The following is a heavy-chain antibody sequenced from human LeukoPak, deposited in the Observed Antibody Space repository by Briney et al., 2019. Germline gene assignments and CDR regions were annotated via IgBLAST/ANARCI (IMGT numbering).Heavy chain of an antibody. CDR2: IYYSGST. J-gene: IGHJ5*02. CDR3: ARYAPVAGTRGWFDP. V-gene: IGHV4-59*08. D-gene: IGHD6-19*01. CDR1: GGSISSYY. Sequence: SETQSLTCTVSGGSISSYYWSWIRQPPGKGLEWIGYIYYSGSTNYNPSLKSRVTISVDTSKNQFTLKLSSVTAADTAVYYCARYAPVAGTRGWFDPWGQGTLVTVSS.